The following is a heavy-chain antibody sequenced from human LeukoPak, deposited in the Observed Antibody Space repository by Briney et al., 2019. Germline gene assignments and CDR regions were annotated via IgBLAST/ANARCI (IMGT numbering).Heavy chain of an antibody. CDR2: IYSDNT. V-gene: IGHV3-53*01. CDR3: AKYEMATIKSFDY. Sequence: GGSLRLSCTVSGFTVSSNSTSWVRQAPGKGLEWVSFIYSDNTHYSDSVKGRFTISRDNSKNTLHLQVNSLRPEDTAVYYCAKYEMATIKSFDYWGQGTLVTVSS. CDR1: GFTVSSNS. D-gene: IGHD5-24*01. J-gene: IGHJ4*02.